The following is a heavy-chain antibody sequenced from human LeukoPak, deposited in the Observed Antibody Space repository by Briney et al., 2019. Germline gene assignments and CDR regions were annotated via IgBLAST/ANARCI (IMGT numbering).Heavy chain of an antibody. CDR1: GYSFTSYW. Sequence: GESLKISCKGSGYSFTSYWIGRVRQMPGKGLEWMGIIYPGDSDTRYSPSFQGQVTISADKSISTAYLQWSSLKASDTAMYYCARRTEGYCSSTSCVNWFDPWGQGTLVTVSS. D-gene: IGHD2-2*01. CDR3: ARRTEGYCSSTSCVNWFDP. CDR2: IYPGDSDT. V-gene: IGHV5-51*01. J-gene: IGHJ5*02.